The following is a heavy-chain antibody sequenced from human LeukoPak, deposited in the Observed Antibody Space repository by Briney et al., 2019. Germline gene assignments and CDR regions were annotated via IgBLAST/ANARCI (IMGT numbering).Heavy chain of an antibody. CDR2: IYPGDSDT. V-gene: IGHV5-51*01. D-gene: IGHD2-15*01. CDR3: ARPMVAAYDAFDI. Sequence: GESLKISCKGSGYSFTGYWIGWVRQMPGKGLEWMGIIYPGDSDTRYSPSFQGQVTISADKSISTAYLQWSSLKASDTAMYYCARPMVAAYDAFDIWGQGTMVTVSS. J-gene: IGHJ3*02. CDR1: GYSFTGYW.